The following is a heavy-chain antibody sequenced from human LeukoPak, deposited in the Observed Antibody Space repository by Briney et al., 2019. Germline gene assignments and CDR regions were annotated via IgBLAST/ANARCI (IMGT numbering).Heavy chain of an antibody. J-gene: IGHJ4*02. CDR2: ISSSGSTI. D-gene: IGHD3-10*01. V-gene: IGHV3-11*01. Sequence: GVSLRLSCAASRFTFSDYYMIWIPHAPGKGLEWVSYISSSGSTIYYTYSVKVRFTISRDNAQNSLYLKMNSLRAEDTAVYYCGSHYGSGSYFDYWGQGTMVTVSS. CDR3: GSHYGSGSYFDY. CDR1: RFTFSDYY.